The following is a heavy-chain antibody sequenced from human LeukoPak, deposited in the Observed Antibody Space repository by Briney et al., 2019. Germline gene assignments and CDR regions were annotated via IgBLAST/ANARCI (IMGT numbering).Heavy chain of an antibody. V-gene: IGHV1-69*06. D-gene: IGHD3-9*01. Sequence: GASVKVSCKTSGGTFTSYAITWVRQAPGQGLEWMGKIIPISGTTNYAQKFQGRVTITADKSTSTAYMELSSLRSEDTAVYYCARGGRYFDWLWAFDIWGQGTMVTVSS. CDR1: GGTFTSYA. CDR2: IIPISGTT. CDR3: ARGGRYFDWLWAFDI. J-gene: IGHJ3*02.